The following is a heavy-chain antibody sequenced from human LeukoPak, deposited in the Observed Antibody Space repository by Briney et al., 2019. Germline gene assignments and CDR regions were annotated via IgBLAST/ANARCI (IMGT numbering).Heavy chain of an antibody. CDR2: IYYSGST. V-gene: IGHV4-39*01. CDR1: GGSISSSSYY. D-gene: IGHD2-21*02. J-gene: IGHJ4*02. CDR3: ASQISYCGGDCYWNYYFDY. Sequence: SETLSLTCTVPGGSISSSSYYWGWIRQPPGKGLEWIGSIYYSGSTYYNPSLKSRVTISVDTSKNQFSLKLSSVTAADTAVYYCASQISYCGGDCYWNYYFDYWGQGTLVTVSS.